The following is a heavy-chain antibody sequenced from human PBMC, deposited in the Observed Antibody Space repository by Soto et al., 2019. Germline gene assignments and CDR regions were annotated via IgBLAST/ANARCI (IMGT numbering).Heavy chain of an antibody. Sequence: GGSLRLSCAASGFAFSSYEMNWVRQAPGKGLEWVSYISSSAKTIYYADSVRGRFTISRDNAKSSLYLQMNSLRAEDAAVYYCARDRDSDTFFPYFYGMDVWGQGTTVTVSS. V-gene: IGHV3-48*03. CDR2: ISSSAKTI. CDR3: ARDRDSDTFFPYFYGMDV. J-gene: IGHJ6*02. CDR1: GFAFSSYE. D-gene: IGHD3-16*01.